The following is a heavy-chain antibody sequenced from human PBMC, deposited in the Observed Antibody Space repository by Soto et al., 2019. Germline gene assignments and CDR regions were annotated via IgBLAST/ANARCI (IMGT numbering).Heavy chain of an antibody. CDR3: AKGRSYYYYYGVDV. CDR1: GFTFSTYA. Sequence: GGSLRLSCAASGFTFSTYAMSWVRQAPGKGLEWVSAISGSGGSTYYADSVKGRFTISRDNSKNTLYLQMNSLRAEDTAVYYCAKGRSYYYYYGVDVWGQGTTVTVSS. J-gene: IGHJ6*02. V-gene: IGHV3-23*01. CDR2: ISGSGGST.